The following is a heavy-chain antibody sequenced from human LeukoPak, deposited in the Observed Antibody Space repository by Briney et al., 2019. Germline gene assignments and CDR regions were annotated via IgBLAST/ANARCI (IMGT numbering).Heavy chain of an antibody. CDR3: AGRLMDTAMVRIDY. V-gene: IGHV4-34*01. Sequence: SETLSLTCAVYGGSFSGYYWSWIRQPPGKGLEWIGEINHSGSTNYNPSLKSRVTISVDTSKNQFSLKLGSVTAADTAVYYCAGRLMDTAMVRIDYWGQGTLVTVSS. CDR2: INHSGST. J-gene: IGHJ4*02. D-gene: IGHD5-18*01. CDR1: GGSFSGYY.